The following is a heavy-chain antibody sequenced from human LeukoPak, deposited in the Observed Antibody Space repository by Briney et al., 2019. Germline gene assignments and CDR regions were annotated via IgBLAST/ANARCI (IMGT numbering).Heavy chain of an antibody. Sequence: LGGSLRLSCAASGFTFSSYAMSWVRQAPGKGLEWVSAISGSGGSTYYADSAKGRFTISRDNSKNTRYLQMNSLRAEDTALYYCAKAGLSRFFDGLGVFDIGGKGKMVTVS. V-gene: IGHV3-23*01. CDR2: ISGSGGST. D-gene: IGHD3-9*01. J-gene: IGHJ3*02. CDR1: GFTFSSYA. CDR3: AKAGLSRFFDGLGVFDI.